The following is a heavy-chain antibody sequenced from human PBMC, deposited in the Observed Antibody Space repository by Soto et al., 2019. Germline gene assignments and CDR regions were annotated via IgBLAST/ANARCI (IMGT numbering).Heavy chain of an antibody. D-gene: IGHD1-1*01. CDR3: ARGTTPQH. CDR2: VNPNTGNT. Sequence: QVQLVQSGAEVKRPGASVKVSCKACGYTFTSYDINWVRQATGHGLEWVGWVNPNTGNTGYVQKFQDRITLTWNTSINTAYMELSSLRSDDTAIYYCARGTTPQHWGQGSLVTV. J-gene: IGHJ4*02. V-gene: IGHV1-8*01. CDR1: GYTFTSYD.